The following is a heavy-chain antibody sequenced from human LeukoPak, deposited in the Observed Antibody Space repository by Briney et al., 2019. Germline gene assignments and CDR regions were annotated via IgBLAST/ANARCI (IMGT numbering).Heavy chain of an antibody. CDR3: ARDQDIVVVPAAPDY. J-gene: IGHJ4*02. CDR1: GFTFSSYG. D-gene: IGHD2-2*01. V-gene: IGHV3-33*01. Sequence: GGSLRLSCAASGFTFSSYGMHWVRQAPGKGLEWVAVIWYDGSNKYYADSVKGRFTISRDNSKNTLYLQMNSLRAEDTAVYYCARDQDIVVVPAAPDYWGQGTLATVSS. CDR2: IWYDGSNK.